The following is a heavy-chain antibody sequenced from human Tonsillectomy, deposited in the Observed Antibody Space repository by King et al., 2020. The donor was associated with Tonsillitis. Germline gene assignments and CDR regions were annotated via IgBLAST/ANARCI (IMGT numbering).Heavy chain of an antibody. CDR1: GFTFSSYG. J-gene: IGHJ6*02. Sequence: VQLVESGGGVVQPGRSLRLSCAASGFTFSSYGMHWVRQAPGKGLEWVAVISYDGSNKYYADSVKGRFTISRDNSKNTLYLQMNSLRAEDTAVYYSCTNGPYYYYGMDVWGQGTTVTVSS. D-gene: IGHD2-8*01. CDR3: CTNGPYYYYGMDV. V-gene: IGHV3-30*03. CDR2: ISYDGSNK.